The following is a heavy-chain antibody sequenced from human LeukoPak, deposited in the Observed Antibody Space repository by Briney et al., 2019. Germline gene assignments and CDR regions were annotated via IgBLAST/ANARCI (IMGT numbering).Heavy chain of an antibody. CDR2: IRYDGTKK. Sequence: PGGSLRLSCAASGFTFSSYGLHWVRQSPGMGLEWVAFIRYDGTKKYYADSVKGRFTISKDKYRNTLYLQMNSLRAEDTAVYYCAKGSGLEAHYYYYHMDVWGKGTTVTVSS. CDR3: AKGSGLEAHYYYYHMDV. D-gene: IGHD3-3*01. V-gene: IGHV3-30*02. CDR1: GFTFSSYG. J-gene: IGHJ6*03.